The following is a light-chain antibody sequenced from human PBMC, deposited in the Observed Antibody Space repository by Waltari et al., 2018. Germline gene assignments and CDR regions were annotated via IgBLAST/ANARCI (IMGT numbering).Light chain of an antibody. V-gene: IGLV1-40*01. CDR2: TNP. J-gene: IGLJ2*01. CDR1: SSNIGPDHD. CDR3: QSYDSSLSVV. Sequence: QFVLTQPPSLSRAPGERVTLSCPGSSSNIGPDHDVHWYQQFPGTAPNLLIYTNPNRPSGVPDRFSGSKSGTSASLAITGLQPEDEAEYYCQSYDSSLSVVFGGGTKLTVL.